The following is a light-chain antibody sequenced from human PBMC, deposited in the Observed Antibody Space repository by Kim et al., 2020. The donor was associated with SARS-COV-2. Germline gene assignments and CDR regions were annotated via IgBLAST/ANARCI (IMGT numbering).Light chain of an antibody. Sequence: SVSSGQTASIACSGDKVGNTYASWYQRKPGQSPVLVIYQDNKRTSGIPARFSGSSSGNTATLTISGTQAMDEADYFCQAWDSSTVIFGGGTQLTVL. CDR1: KVGNTY. J-gene: IGLJ2*01. CDR2: QDN. V-gene: IGLV3-1*01. CDR3: QAWDSSTVI.